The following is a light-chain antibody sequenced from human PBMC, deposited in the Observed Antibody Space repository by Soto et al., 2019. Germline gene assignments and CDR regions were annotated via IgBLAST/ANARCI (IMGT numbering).Light chain of an antibody. CDR2: DAS. CDR3: QQYSSFWT. CDR1: QSIHVW. Sequence: DIQMTQSPSTLSASIGDRVTITCRASQSIHVWLAWYQQKPGKAPKLLLSDASTLESGVPSRVSGSGSGTEFTLTISSLQPDDFATYYCQQYSSFWTFGQGTKVDIK. V-gene: IGKV1-5*01. J-gene: IGKJ1*01.